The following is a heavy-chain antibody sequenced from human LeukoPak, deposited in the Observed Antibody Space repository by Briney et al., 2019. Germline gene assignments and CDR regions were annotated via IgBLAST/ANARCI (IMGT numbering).Heavy chain of an antibody. CDR2: IYTSGTT. CDR1: GDSISSGGYY. CDR3: ARGEYSSSHLDY. J-gene: IGHJ4*02. V-gene: IGHV4-61*02. D-gene: IGHD6-6*01. Sequence: PSETLSLTCTVSGDSISSGGYYCSWVRQPAGKGLEWIGRIYTSGTTNYNPSLKSRVTISLDTSENQFSLKINSVTAADTAVYYCARGEYSSSHLDYWGQGILVTVSS.